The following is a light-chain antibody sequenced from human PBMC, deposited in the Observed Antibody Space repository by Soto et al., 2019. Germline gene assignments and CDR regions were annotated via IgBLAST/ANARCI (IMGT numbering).Light chain of an antibody. V-gene: IGKV3-20*01. CDR3: QHFGGPPRT. CDR2: GAS. Sequence: EIALTQSPGTLSLSPGERATLSCRASQSVSSSYLAWYQQKPGQAPRLLIYGASTRATGIPDRFSGSGSETDFTLTISRLEPEDAAVYYCQHFGGPPRTFGQGTRVEIK. J-gene: IGKJ1*01. CDR1: QSVSSSY.